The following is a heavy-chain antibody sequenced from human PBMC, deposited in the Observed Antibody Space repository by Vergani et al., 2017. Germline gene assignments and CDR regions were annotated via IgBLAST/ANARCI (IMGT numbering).Heavy chain of an antibody. D-gene: IGHD3-3*01. CDR2: INHSGST. CDR3: ARINYDFWSGRNWFDP. J-gene: IGHJ5*02. Sequence: QVQLQESGPGLVKPSETLSLTCAVYGGSFSGYYWSWIRQPPGKGLEWIGEINHSGSTNYNPSLKSRVTISVDTSKNQFSLKLSSVTAADTAVYYCARINYDFWSGRNWFDPWGQGTLVTVSS. CDR1: GGSFSGYY. V-gene: IGHV4-34*01.